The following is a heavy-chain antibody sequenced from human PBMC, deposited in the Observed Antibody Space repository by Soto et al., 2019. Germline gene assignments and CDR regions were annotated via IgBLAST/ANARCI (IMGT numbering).Heavy chain of an antibody. Sequence: EVQLVESGGGLVKPGGSLRLSCAASGFTFSNAWMSWVRQAPGKGLEWVGRIKSKTDGGTTDSAAPVQGRFTISRDDSKNTLYPQINSLKTEDTAVYYCTTLADRYYYDSSGLDAFDIWGQGTMVTVSS. CDR1: GFTFSNAW. J-gene: IGHJ3*02. CDR2: IKSKTDGGTT. CDR3: TTLADRYYYDSSGLDAFDI. D-gene: IGHD3-22*01. V-gene: IGHV3-15*07.